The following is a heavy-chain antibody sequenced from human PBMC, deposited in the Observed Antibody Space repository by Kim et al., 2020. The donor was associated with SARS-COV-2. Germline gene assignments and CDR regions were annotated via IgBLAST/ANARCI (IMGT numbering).Heavy chain of an antibody. CDR1: GGSISTKIHY. Sequence: SETLSLTCSVSGGSISTKIHYWGWIRQPPGKGLEWIGSIYHTGTTQYTPSLESRVTISVDTSKNQFSLKVTSVTAADTAIYYCASTSNSAWYIIDYWGQGTLVTVSS. CDR2: IYHTGTT. V-gene: IGHV4-39*01. CDR3: ASTSNSAWYIIDY. J-gene: IGHJ4*02. D-gene: IGHD6-19*01.